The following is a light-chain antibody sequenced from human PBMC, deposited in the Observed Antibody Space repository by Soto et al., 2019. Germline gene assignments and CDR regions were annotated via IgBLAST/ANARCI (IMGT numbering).Light chain of an antibody. CDR2: EVT. CDR3: SSYRSGSTLVV. Sequence: QSALNQPASVSGSPGQSITISCTGTSSDIGGYNYVSWYQQHPGKAPKLMIYEVTHRPSGISDRFSGSKSGNTASLTISGLQAEDEADYYCSSYRSGSTLVVFGGGTKVTVL. J-gene: IGLJ2*01. CDR1: SSDIGGYNY. V-gene: IGLV2-14*01.